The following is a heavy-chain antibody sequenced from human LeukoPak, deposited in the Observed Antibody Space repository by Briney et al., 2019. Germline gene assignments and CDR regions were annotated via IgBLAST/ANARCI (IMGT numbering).Heavy chain of an antibody. D-gene: IGHD6-13*01. V-gene: IGHV4-4*07. Sequence: SETLSLTCTVSSGSISSYYWSWIRQPAGKGLEWIGRIYTDGSTSYNPSLKSRVTISVDTSKNQFSLKLSSVTAADTAVYYCARGGSSWYTLNYYYYMDVWGKGTTVTISS. CDR2: IYTDGST. CDR3: ARGGSSWYTLNYYYYMDV. CDR1: SGSISSYY. J-gene: IGHJ6*03.